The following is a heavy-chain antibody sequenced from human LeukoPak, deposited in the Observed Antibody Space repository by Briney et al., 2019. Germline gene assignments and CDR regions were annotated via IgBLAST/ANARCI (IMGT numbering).Heavy chain of an antibody. CDR1: GFTFSSYA. Sequence: QTGGSLRLSCAASGFTFSSYAMSWVRQAPGKGLEWVSAISGSGDGTYYPDSVKGRFTISRDNSKNTLYLQMNSLRAEDTAVYYCAKDKEDSGALGYWGQGTLVTVSS. J-gene: IGHJ4*02. V-gene: IGHV3-23*01. CDR2: ISGSGDGT. CDR3: AKDKEDSGALGY. D-gene: IGHD2-15*01.